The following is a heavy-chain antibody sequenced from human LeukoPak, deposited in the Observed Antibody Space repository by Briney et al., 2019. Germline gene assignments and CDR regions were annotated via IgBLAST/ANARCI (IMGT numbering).Heavy chain of an antibody. Sequence: SGTLSLTCGVSGGSISGTNWWSWVRQPPGQGLEWIGEISLAGQTNYNPSLSGRVTMSLDKSSNQLSLHLTSVTAADTATYFCSRESGPFCPFGYWGQGTLVIVSS. CDR3: SRESGPFCPFGY. J-gene: IGHJ4*02. CDR2: ISLAGQT. D-gene: IGHD1-26*01. V-gene: IGHV4-4*02. CDR1: GGSISGTNW.